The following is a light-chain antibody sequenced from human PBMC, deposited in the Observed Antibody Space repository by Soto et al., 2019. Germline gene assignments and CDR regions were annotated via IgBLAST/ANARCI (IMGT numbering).Light chain of an antibody. Sequence: EIVLTQSPATLSLSPGERASLSCRASQSVSSYLACYQQKPGQAPRLLIYDASNRATGIPARFSGSGSGTDFTLTISSLEPEDFAVYYCHQRSNWPPITFGQGTRLEIK. CDR3: HQRSNWPPIT. J-gene: IGKJ5*01. V-gene: IGKV3-11*01. CDR1: QSVSSY. CDR2: DAS.